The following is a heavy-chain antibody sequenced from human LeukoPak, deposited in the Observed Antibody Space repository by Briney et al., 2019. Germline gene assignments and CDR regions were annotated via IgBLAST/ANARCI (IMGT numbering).Heavy chain of an antibody. CDR2: IYYTGNT. V-gene: IGHV4-39*01. J-gene: IGHJ4*02. CDR1: GVSISSSYSY. CDR3: ARQTGSGLFILP. D-gene: IGHD3/OR15-3a*01. Sequence: SETLSLTCTVSGVSISSSYSYWGWIRQPPGMGLEWIGSIYYTGNTYYNASLKSQVSISIDTSKNQFSLRLTSVTAADTAVYYCARQTGSGLFILPGGQGTLVTVSS.